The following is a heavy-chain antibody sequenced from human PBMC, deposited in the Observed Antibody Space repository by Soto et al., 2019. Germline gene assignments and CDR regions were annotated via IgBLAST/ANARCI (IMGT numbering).Heavy chain of an antibody. CDR2: IWYDGSNK. Sequence: QVQLVESGGGVVQPGRSLRLSCAASGFTFSSYGMHWVRHAPGKGLEWVAVIWYDGSNKYYADSVKGRFTISRDNSKNTLYLQMNSLRAEDTAVYYCAREGEAHRTSIDYWGQGTLVTVSS. J-gene: IGHJ4*02. D-gene: IGHD1-1*01. CDR3: AREGEAHRTSIDY. V-gene: IGHV3-33*01. CDR1: GFTFSSYG.